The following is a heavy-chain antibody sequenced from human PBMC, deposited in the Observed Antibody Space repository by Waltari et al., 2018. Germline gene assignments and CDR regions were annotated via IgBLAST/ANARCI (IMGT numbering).Heavy chain of an antibody. V-gene: IGHV4-39*01. Sequence: LRLQESGPGLVKPSETLSLTCTVSGGSISSSDCYWGWIRQPPGKGLESVGSVFYTGITSNNPSRKSRVTISVDTSKNQFSLRLSSVTAADTAVYYCARLTILGTEWGQGTLVTVSS. CDR2: VFYTGIT. CDR1: GGSISSSDCY. J-gene: IGHJ4*02. D-gene: IGHD2-21*01. CDR3: ARLTILGTE.